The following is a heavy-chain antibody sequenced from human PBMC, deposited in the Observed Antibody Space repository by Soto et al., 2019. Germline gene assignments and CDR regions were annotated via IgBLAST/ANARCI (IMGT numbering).Heavy chain of an antibody. CDR1: GGTISGYY. CDR3: ARGQRFSDWFDP. V-gene: IGHV4-4*07. D-gene: IGHD3-3*01. CDR2: IYSSGST. J-gene: IGHJ5*02. Sequence: ETLSLTCTVTGGTISGYYWTWIRQSAGGGLEWIGRIYSSGSTNYNPSLKSRVTISLDTSMNHFSLRLSSVTAADTAVYYCARGQRFSDWFDPWGQGTLVTVSS.